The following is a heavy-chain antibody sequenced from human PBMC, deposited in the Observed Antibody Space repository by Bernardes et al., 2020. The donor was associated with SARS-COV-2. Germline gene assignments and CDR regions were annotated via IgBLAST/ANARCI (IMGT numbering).Heavy chain of an antibody. CDR2: ISGSGGST. Sequence: GGSLRLSCAASGFTFSSYAMSWVRQAPGKGLEWVSAISGSGGSTYYADSVKGRFTISRDNSKNTLYLQMNSLRAEDTAVYYCAKDSAITIFGVVISGGMGDWCQGTTVTVSS. V-gene: IGHV3-23*01. CDR3: AKDSAITIFGVVISGGMGD. D-gene: IGHD3-3*01. CDR1: GFTFSSYA. J-gene: IGHJ6*02.